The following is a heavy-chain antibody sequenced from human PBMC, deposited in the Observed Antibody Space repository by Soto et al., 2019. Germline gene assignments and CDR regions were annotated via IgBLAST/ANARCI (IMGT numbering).Heavy chain of an antibody. CDR1: GFTFSSYS. D-gene: IGHD2-8*01. CDR2: ISSSSSYI. Sequence: PGGSLRLSCAASGFTFSSYSMNWVRQAPGKGLEWVSSISSSSSYIYYADSVKGRFTISRDNAKNSLYLQMNSLRAEDTAVYYCARDRPSRANGGLDSWGQGTMVTVYS. J-gene: IGHJ5*01. CDR3: ARDRPSRANGGLDS. V-gene: IGHV3-21*01.